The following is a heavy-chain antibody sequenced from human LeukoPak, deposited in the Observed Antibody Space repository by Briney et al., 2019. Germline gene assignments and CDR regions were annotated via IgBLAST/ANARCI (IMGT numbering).Heavy chain of an antibody. J-gene: IGHJ4*02. V-gene: IGHV4-34*01. D-gene: IGHD2-2*02. CDR3: AVNSGDCSSTSCYMDY. CDR1: GGSFSGYY. CDR2: INHSGST. Sequence: SETLSLTCAVYGGSFSGYYWSWIRQPPGKGLEWIGEINHSGSTNYNPSLKSRVTISVDTSKNQSSLKLSSVTAADTAVYYCAVNSGDCSSTSCYMDYWGRGTPVTVSS.